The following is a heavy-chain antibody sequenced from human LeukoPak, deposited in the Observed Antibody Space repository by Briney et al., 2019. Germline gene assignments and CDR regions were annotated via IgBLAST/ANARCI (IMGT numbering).Heavy chain of an antibody. V-gene: IGHV3-23*01. Sequence: GGSLRLSCAASGFTFSSYGMHWVRQAPGKGLEWVSAISGSGGSTYYADSVKGRFTISRDNSKNTLYLQMNSLRAEDTAVYYCAKPLSAAGTYYWGQGTLVTVSS. CDR3: AKPLSAAGTYY. D-gene: IGHD6-13*01. J-gene: IGHJ4*02. CDR1: GFTFSSYG. CDR2: ISGSGGST.